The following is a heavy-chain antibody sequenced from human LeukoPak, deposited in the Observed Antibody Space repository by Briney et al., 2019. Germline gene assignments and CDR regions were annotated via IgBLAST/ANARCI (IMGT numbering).Heavy chain of an antibody. CDR2: LSGSSGTI. V-gene: IGHV3-48*02. Sequence: GGSLRLSCAASGFTFSTYSMHWVRQAPGKGLEWVSHLSGSSGTIYYADSVKGRFSISRDNVKNSLYLQMNSLRDEDTAVYYCARELPLGNNYGYAFDMWGQGTMVAVSS. D-gene: IGHD1/OR15-1a*01. CDR1: GFTFSTYS. CDR3: ARELPLGNNYGYAFDM. J-gene: IGHJ3*02.